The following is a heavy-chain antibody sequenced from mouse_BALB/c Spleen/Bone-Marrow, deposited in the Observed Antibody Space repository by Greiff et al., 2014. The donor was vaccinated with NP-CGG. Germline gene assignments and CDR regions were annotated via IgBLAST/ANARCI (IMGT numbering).Heavy chain of an antibody. J-gene: IGHJ1*01. Sequence: VQLQQPGPGLVKPSQSLSLTCTVTGYSITSDYAWNWIRQFPGNKLEWMGYISYSGTTGYNPSLKSRISITRDTSKNQFFLQLNSVTTEDTATYYCARGIYYGRGYFDVWGAGTTVTVPS. CDR1: GYSITSDYA. CDR3: ARGIYYGRGYFDV. V-gene: IGHV3-2*02. D-gene: IGHD1-1*01. CDR2: ISYSGTT.